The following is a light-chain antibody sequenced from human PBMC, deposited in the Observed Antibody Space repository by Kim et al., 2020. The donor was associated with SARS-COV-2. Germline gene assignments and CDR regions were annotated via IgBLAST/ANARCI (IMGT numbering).Light chain of an antibody. CDR2: EVS. V-gene: IGLV2-8*01. J-gene: IGLJ3*02. CDR3: SSQGASIVV. Sequence: GQSVTISCTGTSRDVGGYKYVSWYQQHPGKAPKLIIYEVSERPSGVPDRFSGSKSGNTASLTVSGLQAEDEADYYCSSQGASIVVFGGGTQLTVL. CDR1: SRDVGGYKY.